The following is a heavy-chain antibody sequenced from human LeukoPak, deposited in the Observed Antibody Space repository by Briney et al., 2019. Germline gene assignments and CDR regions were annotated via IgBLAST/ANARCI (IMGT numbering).Heavy chain of an antibody. CDR1: GFTFRSYA. V-gene: IGHV3-23*01. CDR3: ARISGAVGAFDI. D-gene: IGHD1-26*01. Sequence: GGSLRLSCAASGFTFRSYAMSWVRQVPGKGLEWVSGISGSGYSTYYADSVKGRFTISRDNSKNSLYLQMNSLRAEDTAVYYCARISGAVGAFDIWGQGTMDTVSS. J-gene: IGHJ3*02. CDR2: ISGSGYST.